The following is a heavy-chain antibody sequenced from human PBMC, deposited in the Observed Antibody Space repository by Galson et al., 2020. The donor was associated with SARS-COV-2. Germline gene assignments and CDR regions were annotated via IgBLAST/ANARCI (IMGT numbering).Heavy chain of an antibody. CDR1: VFTFSRYG. Sequence: GESLKISCVASVFTFSRYGMSWVRQAPGQGLEWVATTSATTYYADSVRRRFIISRDDSKNTLYLQMNGLSADDTAVYYCAKDFVRGIGYMDVWGPGTTVTVSS. J-gene: IGHJ6*03. D-gene: IGHD3-10*02. V-gene: IGHV3-23*01. CDR3: AKDFVRGIGYMDV. CDR2: TSATT.